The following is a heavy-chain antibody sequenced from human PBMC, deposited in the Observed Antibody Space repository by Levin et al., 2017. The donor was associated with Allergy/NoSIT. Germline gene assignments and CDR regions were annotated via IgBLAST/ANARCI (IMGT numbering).Heavy chain of an antibody. V-gene: IGHV3-30*18. CDR2: ISYDGSNK. CDR1: GFTFSSYG. D-gene: IGHD3-16*02. Sequence: PSGGSLRLSCAASGFTFSSYGMHWVRQAPGKGLEWVAVISYDGSNKYYADSVKGRFTISRDNSKNTLYLQMNSLRAEDTAVYYCAKDVMITFGGVIVIGTFDYWGQGTLVTVSS. CDR3: AKDVMITFGGVIVIGTFDY. J-gene: IGHJ4*02.